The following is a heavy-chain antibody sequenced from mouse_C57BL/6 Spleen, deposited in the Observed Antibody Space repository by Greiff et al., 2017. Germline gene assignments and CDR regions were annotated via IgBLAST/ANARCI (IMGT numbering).Heavy chain of an antibody. D-gene: IGHD2-12*01. Sequence: VQLQQSGAELVKPGASVKISCKASGYAFSSYWMHWVKQRPGQGLEWIGQIYPGDGDTNYNGKFKGKATLTADKSSSTAYRPLSSLTSGDSAVXFGARGWGNSNDGEGAMDDWGQGTSVTVSS. CDR3: ARGWGNSNDGEGAMDD. CDR2: IYPGDGDT. J-gene: IGHJ4*01. CDR1: GYAFSSYW. V-gene: IGHV1-80*01.